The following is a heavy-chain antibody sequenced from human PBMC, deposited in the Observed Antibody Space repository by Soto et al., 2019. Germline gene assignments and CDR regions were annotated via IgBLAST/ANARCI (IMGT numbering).Heavy chain of an antibody. CDR2: IYHSGST. D-gene: IGHD3-16*02. Sequence: SETLSLTCAVSCGSISSGGYSWSWIRQPPGKGLEWIGYIYHSGSTYYNPSLKSRVTISVDRSKNQFSLKLSSVTAADTAVYYCARETSFYDYVWGSYRWFDPWGQGTLVTVSS. V-gene: IGHV4-30-2*01. J-gene: IGHJ5*02. CDR1: CGSISSGGYS. CDR3: ARETSFYDYVWGSYRWFDP.